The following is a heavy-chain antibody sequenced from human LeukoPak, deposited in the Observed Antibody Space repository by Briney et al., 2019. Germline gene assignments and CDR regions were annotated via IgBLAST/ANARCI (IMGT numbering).Heavy chain of an antibody. V-gene: IGHV3-30*02. CDR1: GFTFSSYG. D-gene: IGHD6-19*01. Sequence: GGSLRLSCAASGFTFSSYGMHWVRQAPGKGLEWVAFIRYDGSNKYYADSVKGRFTISRDNSKNTLYLQMNSLRAEDTAVYYCARVPPNSSGSPHFDYWGQGTLVTVSS. CDR3: ARVPPNSSGSPHFDY. CDR2: IRYDGSNK. J-gene: IGHJ4*02.